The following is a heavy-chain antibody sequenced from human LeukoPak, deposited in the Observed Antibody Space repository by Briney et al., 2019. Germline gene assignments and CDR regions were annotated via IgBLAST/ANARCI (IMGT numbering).Heavy chain of an antibody. V-gene: IGHV3-11*04. J-gene: IGHJ4*02. Sequence: KPGGSLRLSCAASAFTFSDYYMGWIRQAPGKGLEWVSYISSSGSTIYYADSVKGRFTISRDNAKNSLYLQMNSLRAEDTAVYYCARLLLYGDYGGIDYWGQGTLVTVSS. D-gene: IGHD4-17*01. CDR2: ISSSGSTI. CDR1: AFTFSDYY. CDR3: ARLLLYGDYGGIDY.